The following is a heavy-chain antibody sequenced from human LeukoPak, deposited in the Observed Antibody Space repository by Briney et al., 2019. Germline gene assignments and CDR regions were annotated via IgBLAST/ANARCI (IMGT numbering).Heavy chain of an antibody. V-gene: IGHV4-39*07. CDR3: AREEYSSSTGGVYYYYYMDV. CDR1: GGSISSSSYY. Sequence: SETLSLTCTVSGGSISSSSYYWGWIRQPPGKGLEWIGSIYYSGSTYYNPSLKSRVTISVDTSKNQFSLKLSSVTAADTAVYYCAREEYSSSTGGVYYYYYMDVWGKGTTVTVSS. D-gene: IGHD6-6*01. CDR2: IYYSGST. J-gene: IGHJ6*03.